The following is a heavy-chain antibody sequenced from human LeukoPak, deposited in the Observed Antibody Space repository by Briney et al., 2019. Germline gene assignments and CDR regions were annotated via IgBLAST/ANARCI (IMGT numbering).Heavy chain of an antibody. Sequence: EASVKVSCKASGYTFTSYDINWVRQATGQGLEWMGWINPNSGNTGYAQKFQGRVTMTRNTSISTAYMELSSLRSEDTAVYYCARGVQGDFCSGYYRHWGQGTLVTVSS. D-gene: IGHD3-3*01. CDR2: INPNSGNT. J-gene: IGHJ4*02. CDR1: GYTFTSYD. CDR3: ARGVQGDFCSGYYRH. V-gene: IGHV1-8*01.